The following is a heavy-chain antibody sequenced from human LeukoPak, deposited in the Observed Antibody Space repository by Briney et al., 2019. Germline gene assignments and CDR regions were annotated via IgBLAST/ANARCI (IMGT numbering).Heavy chain of an antibody. CDR3: ARGNIVATWDWFDP. CDR2: IIPIFGIA. Sequence: GASVKVPCKASGGTFSSYAISWVRQAPGQGLEWMGRIIPIFGIANYAQKFQGRVTITADESTSTAYMELSSLRSEDTAVYYCARGNIVATWDWFDPWGQGTLVTVSS. D-gene: IGHD5-12*01. V-gene: IGHV1-69*15. CDR1: GGTFSSYA. J-gene: IGHJ5*02.